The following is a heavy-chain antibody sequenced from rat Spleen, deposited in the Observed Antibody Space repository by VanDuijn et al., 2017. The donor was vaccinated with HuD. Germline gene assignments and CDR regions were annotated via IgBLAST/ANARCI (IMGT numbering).Heavy chain of an antibody. J-gene: IGHJ3*01. D-gene: IGHD2-7*01. Sequence: EVQLQESGPGLVKPSQSLSLTCSVTGYSITSYYWGWIRKFPGNKMEWMGFVSYSDNTSYNPSLKSRISITRDISKNQFFLQLNSVTTEDTATYYCATAGSRISRFAYWGQGTLVTVSS. V-gene: IGHV3-1*01. CDR1: GYSITSYY. CDR2: VSYSDNT. CDR3: ATAGSRISRFAY.